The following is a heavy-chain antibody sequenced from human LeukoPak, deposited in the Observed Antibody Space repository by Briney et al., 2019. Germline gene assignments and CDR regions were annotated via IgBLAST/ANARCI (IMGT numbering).Heavy chain of an antibody. V-gene: IGHV3-30-3*01. CDR3: ARGRTTVVTLGGY. D-gene: IGHD4-23*01. J-gene: IGHJ4*02. Sequence: GGSLRLSCAASGFTFSSYAMHWVRQAPGKGLEWVAVISYDGSNKYYADSVKGRFTISRDNSKNTLYLQMNSLRAEDTAVYYCARGRTTVVTLGGYWGLGTQVTVSS. CDR2: ISYDGSNK. CDR1: GFTFSSYA.